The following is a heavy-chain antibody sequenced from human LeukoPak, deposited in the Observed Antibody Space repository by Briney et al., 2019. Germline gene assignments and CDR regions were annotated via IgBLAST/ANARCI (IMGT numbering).Heavy chain of an antibody. J-gene: IGHJ4*02. CDR1: GGSISSASYY. CDR2: IYTSGST. D-gene: IGHD6-6*01. V-gene: IGHV4-61*02. CDR3: ARGDYLEAARQDYFDY. Sequence: PSQTLSLTCTVSGGSISSASYYWSWIRQPAGKGLEWIGRIYTSGSTNYNPSLKSRVTISVDTSKNQFSLKLSSVTAADTAVYYCARGDYLEAARQDYFDYWGQGTLVTVSS.